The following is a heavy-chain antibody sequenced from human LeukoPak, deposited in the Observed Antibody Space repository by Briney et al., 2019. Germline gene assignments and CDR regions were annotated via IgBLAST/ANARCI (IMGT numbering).Heavy chain of an antibody. Sequence: ASVKVSCKAFGYTFTGNNIYWVRQAPGQGLEWMGWINPNGGPIYAQKFQGRGTMTRDTSITTAYMEMSGLISDDTAMYFCARGVGSSWLDPWGQGTLVTVSS. J-gene: IGHJ5*02. CDR1: GYTFTGNN. V-gene: IGHV1-2*02. CDR2: INPNGGP. D-gene: IGHD1-26*01. CDR3: ARGVGSSWLDP.